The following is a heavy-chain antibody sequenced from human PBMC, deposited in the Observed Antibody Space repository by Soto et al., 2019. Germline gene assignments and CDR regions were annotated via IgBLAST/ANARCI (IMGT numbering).Heavy chain of an antibody. CDR2: SYYSGST. D-gene: IGHD6-13*01. V-gene: IGHV4-31*03. Sequence: SETLSLTCTVSGGSISSGGYYLSWIRQHPGKGLEWIGYSYYSGSTYYNPSLKSRVTISVDTSKNQLSLKLSSVTAADTAVYYCARAGYSRIHLYFDYWGQGTRVTVSS. J-gene: IGHJ4*02. CDR1: GGSISSGGYY. CDR3: ARAGYSRIHLYFDY.